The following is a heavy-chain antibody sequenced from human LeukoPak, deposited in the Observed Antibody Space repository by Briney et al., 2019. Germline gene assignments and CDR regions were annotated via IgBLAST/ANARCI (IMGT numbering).Heavy chain of an antibody. CDR2: IGTAGDT. CDR3: VALWSAYYVY. V-gene: IGHV3-13*01. J-gene: IGHJ4*02. D-gene: IGHD3-3*01. CDR1: GFTFSSYD. Sequence: QPGGSLRLSCAASGFTFSSYDIPWVRQASGKRLEWVSAIGTAGDTYYSASVKGRFTISRENAKNSLYLHMNSLRVGDTAVYYCVALWSAYYVYWGQGALVTVSS.